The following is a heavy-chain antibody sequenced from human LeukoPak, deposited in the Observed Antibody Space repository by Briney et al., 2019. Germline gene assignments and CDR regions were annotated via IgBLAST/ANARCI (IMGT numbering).Heavy chain of an antibody. V-gene: IGHV4-59*01. J-gene: IGHJ4*02. D-gene: IGHD6-19*01. Sequence: SETLSLTCTVSGGSISSYYWSWIRQRPGKGLGWSGYIYYSGRTNYNPSLKSRVTISVATSKNQFSLTLSSVTAADTAVYYCARPAGYSSAAFDYWGQGTLVTVSS. CDR2: IYYSGRT. CDR1: GGSISSYY. CDR3: ARPAGYSSAAFDY.